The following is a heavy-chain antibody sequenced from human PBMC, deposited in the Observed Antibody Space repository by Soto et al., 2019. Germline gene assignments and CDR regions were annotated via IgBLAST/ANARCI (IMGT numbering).Heavy chain of an antibody. CDR3: ARWGKYCSSTSCYIGEDYYYGMDV. D-gene: IGHD2-2*02. J-gene: IGHJ6*02. V-gene: IGHV4-59*01. CDR2: ISYTGYT. Sequence: XTLSLTGTVSGGAIRTYYWSWIRQPPGKGLEWIGYISYTGYTRYNPSLKSRVTVSVDTSKNHLSLKLSSMNAADTAVYYCARWGKYCSSTSCYIGEDYYYGMDVWGQGTTVTVS. CDR1: GGAIRTYY.